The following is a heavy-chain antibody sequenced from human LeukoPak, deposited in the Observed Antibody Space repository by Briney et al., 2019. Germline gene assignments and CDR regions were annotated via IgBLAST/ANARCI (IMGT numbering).Heavy chain of an antibody. D-gene: IGHD4-23*01. Sequence: PSETLSLTCTVSGGSISSSDYYWGWIRQPPGERLEWIGTIYYNGNTYYNPSLQSRVIISADTSKNQFPLKVTSVTAPDTAVYYCARTVGTHRFDYWGQGILVTVSS. CDR2: IYYNGNT. CDR1: GGSISSSDYY. V-gene: IGHV4-39*01. J-gene: IGHJ4*02. CDR3: ARTVGTHRFDY.